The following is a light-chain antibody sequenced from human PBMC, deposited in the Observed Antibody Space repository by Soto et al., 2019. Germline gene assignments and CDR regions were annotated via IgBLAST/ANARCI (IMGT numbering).Light chain of an antibody. Sequence: SYVLTQPPSVSVAPGQTATITCGEKNIGSKNVHWYQQKPGQAPVLVVYDDSDRPSGIPERFSGSNSGNTATLTISRVEAGDEADYYCQVWDGRSDHYVFGGGTKLTVL. CDR3: QVWDGRSDHYV. CDR1: NIGSKN. CDR2: DDS. V-gene: IGLV3-21*02. J-gene: IGLJ2*01.